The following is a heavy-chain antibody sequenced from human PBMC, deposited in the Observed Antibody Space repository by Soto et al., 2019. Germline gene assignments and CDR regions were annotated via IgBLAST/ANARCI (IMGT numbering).Heavy chain of an antibody. J-gene: IGHJ3*02. Sequence: LSLTCTVSGGSISSGGYYWSWIRQHPGKGLEWIGYIYYSGSTYYNPSLKSRVTISVDTSKNQFSLKLSSVTAADTAVYYCARDRRDGYNLGAFDIWGQGTMVTVSS. CDR3: ARDRRDGYNLGAFDI. CDR2: IYYSGST. CDR1: GGSISSGGYY. D-gene: IGHD5-12*01. V-gene: IGHV4-31*03.